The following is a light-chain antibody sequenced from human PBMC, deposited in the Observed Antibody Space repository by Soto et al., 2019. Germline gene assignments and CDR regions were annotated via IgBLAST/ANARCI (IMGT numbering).Light chain of an antibody. V-gene: IGLV2-23*01. J-gene: IGLJ1*01. CDR3: CSYAGANTYV. CDR1: SSDVGSYNL. Sequence: QSALTQPASVSGSPGQSITISCTGTSSDVGSYNLVSWYQQHPGKAPKLIIYEGSKRPSGVSNRFSGSKSGNTASLTISGLQAEDETDYYCCSYAGANTYVFGTG. CDR2: EGS.